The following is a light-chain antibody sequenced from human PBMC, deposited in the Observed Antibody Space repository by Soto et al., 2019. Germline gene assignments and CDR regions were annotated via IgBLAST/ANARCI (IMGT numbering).Light chain of an antibody. CDR2: DSS. CDR3: QQYNSYSWT. Sequence: DIQMTQSPSTLSASVVDRVTIAFRASQRISSRLAWYQQKPGKAPKLLIYDSSSLESGVPSRFSGSGSGTEFTLTISSLQPDDFATYYCQQYNSYSWTFGQGTKVDIK. V-gene: IGKV1-5*01. J-gene: IGKJ1*01. CDR1: QRISSR.